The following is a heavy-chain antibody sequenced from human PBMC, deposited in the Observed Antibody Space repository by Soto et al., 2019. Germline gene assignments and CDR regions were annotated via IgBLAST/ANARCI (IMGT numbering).Heavy chain of an antibody. V-gene: IGHV4-30-4*01. J-gene: IGHJ6*02. CDR3: ARGHDILTGQVGGMDV. CDR2: IYYSGST. Sequence: QVQLQESGPGLVKPSQTLSLTCTVSGGSISSGDYYWSWIRQPPGKGLEWIGYIYYSGSTYYNPSLKSRGTISVDTSKNQFSLKLSSVTAADTAVYYCARGHDILTGQVGGMDVWGQGTTVTVSS. CDR1: GGSISSGDYY. D-gene: IGHD3-9*01.